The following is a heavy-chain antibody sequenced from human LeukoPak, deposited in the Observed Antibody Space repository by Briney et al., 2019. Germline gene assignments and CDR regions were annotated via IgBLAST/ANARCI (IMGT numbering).Heavy chain of an antibody. D-gene: IGHD3-22*01. CDR2: INHSGST. J-gene: IGHJ3*02. CDR3: ARGLRRYYYDSSGTGAFDI. CDR1: GGSISSYY. Sequence: TSETLSLTCTVSGGSISSYYWSWIRQPPGKGLEWIGEINHSGSTNYNPSLKSRVTISVDTSKNQFSLKLSSVTAADTAVYYCARGLRRYYYDSSGTGAFDIWGQGTMVTVSS. V-gene: IGHV4-34*01.